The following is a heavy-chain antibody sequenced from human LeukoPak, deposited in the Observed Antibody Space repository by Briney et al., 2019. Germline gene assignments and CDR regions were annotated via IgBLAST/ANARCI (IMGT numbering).Heavy chain of an antibody. Sequence: SETLSLTCAVSGGSISSGGYSWSWIRQPPGKGLEWIGYIYHSGSTYYNPSLKSRVTMSVGTSKNQFSLKLSSVTAADTAVYYCARDHKYYYGSGKNNWFDPWGQGTLVTVSS. J-gene: IGHJ5*02. CDR3: ARDHKYYYGSGKNNWFDP. D-gene: IGHD3-10*01. V-gene: IGHV4-30-2*01. CDR2: IYHSGST. CDR1: GGSISSGGYS.